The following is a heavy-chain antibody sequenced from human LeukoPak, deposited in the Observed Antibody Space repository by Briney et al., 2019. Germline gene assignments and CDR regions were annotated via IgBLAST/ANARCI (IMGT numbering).Heavy chain of an antibody. J-gene: IGHJ4*02. CDR2: IYYSGGT. V-gene: IGHV4-39*01. Sequence: PSETLSLTCTVSGGSLSSSSYFLGWIRPPPRKGLGGVGGIYYSGGTYYNPSPNSRVTISVDTSKNQFSLNLSSVTAADTAVYYCARLITAFQAFDSWGQGTLVTVSS. CDR1: GGSLSSSSYF. D-gene: IGHD3-16*01. CDR3: ARLITAFQAFDS.